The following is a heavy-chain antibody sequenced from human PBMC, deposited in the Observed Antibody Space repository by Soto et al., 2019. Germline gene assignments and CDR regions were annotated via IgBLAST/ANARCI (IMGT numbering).Heavy chain of an antibody. V-gene: IGHV3-9*01. CDR3: EKTESSSWYDAFDI. D-gene: IGHD6-13*01. CDR1: GFTFDDYA. J-gene: IGHJ3*02. Sequence: EVQLVESGGGLVQPGRSLRLSCAASGFTFDDYAMHWVRQAPGKGLEWVSGISWNSGSIGYADSVKGRFTISRDNAKNSLYLQMNSLRAEDTALYYCEKTESSSWYDAFDIWGQGTMVTVSS. CDR2: ISWNSGSI.